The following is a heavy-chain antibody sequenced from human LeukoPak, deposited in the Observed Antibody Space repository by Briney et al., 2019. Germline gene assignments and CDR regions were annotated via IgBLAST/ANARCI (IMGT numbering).Heavy chain of an antibody. V-gene: IGHV4-34*01. CDR1: GGSFSGYY. CDR3: ARGSSTYYDFWSGYFRDPTHFGY. D-gene: IGHD3-3*01. J-gene: IGHJ4*02. Sequence: KSSETLSLTCAVYGGSFSGYYWSWIRQPPGKGLEWIGEINHSGSTNYNPSLKSRVTISVDTSKNQFSLKLSSVTAADTAVYYCARGSSTYYDFWSGYFRDPTHFGYWGQGTLVTVSS. CDR2: INHSGST.